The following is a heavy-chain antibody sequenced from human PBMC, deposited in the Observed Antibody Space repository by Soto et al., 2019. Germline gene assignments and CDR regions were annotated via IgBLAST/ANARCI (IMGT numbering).Heavy chain of an antibody. D-gene: IGHD1-1*01. J-gene: IGHJ4*02. CDR2: ISGSGDRA. CDR3: AKESWKNYFEN. V-gene: IGHV3-23*01. CDR1: GFIFSSYL. Sequence: EVQLLESGGDLVQPGGSLRLSCAASGFIFSSYLMSWVRHAPGRGLQWLSTISGSGDRAFYADSVRGRFTISRDSSKNTLYLQMNSLGAEDTAIYYCAKESWKNYFENWGQGTLVTVSS.